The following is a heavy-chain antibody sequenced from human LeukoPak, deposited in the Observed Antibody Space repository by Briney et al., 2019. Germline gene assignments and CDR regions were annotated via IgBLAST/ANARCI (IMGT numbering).Heavy chain of an antibody. CDR3: ARDRGSSGRLGRFDD. CDR1: GFTLSTYR. Sequence: GGSLKLSCAASGFTLSTYRMTWVRQAPGKGLEWMANIKQDGSEKYYADSVKGRFTISRDNAKKLLYLQMNSLRVEDTAAYYCARDRGSSGRLGRFDDWGQGTLVTVSP. J-gene: IGHJ4*02. CDR2: IKQDGSEK. V-gene: IGHV3-7*01. D-gene: IGHD6-19*01.